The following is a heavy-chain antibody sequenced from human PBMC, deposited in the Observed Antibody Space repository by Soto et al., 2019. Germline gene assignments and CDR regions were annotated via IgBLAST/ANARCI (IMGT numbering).Heavy chain of an antibody. D-gene: IGHD3-3*01. CDR1: GGSISSGDYF. J-gene: IGHJ4*02. CDR3: ARDDGYYRLYDY. V-gene: IGHV4-30-4*01. Sequence: QVRLQESGPGLVKPSQTLSLTCTVSGGSISSGDYFWSWVRQPPGKGLEWIGYIYYTGSTSYNPFHKSLITMSVDTTKNQFSLKVSSVTAADTAVYFCARDDGYYRLYDYWGQGTLVTVSS. CDR2: IYYTGST.